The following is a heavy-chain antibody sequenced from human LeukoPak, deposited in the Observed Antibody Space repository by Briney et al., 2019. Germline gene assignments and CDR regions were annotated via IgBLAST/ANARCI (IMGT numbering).Heavy chain of an antibody. D-gene: IGHD3-10*02. CDR1: GFIFSSYS. Sequence: GGSLRLSCAASGFIFSSYSMNWVRQAPGKGLEWVSFISTSSSYIYYADSVKGRFTISRDNAKNSLYLQMNSLRAEDTAVYYCAELGITMIGGVWGKGTTVTISS. J-gene: IGHJ6*04. V-gene: IGHV3-21*01. CDR3: AELGITMIGGV. CDR2: ISTSSSYI.